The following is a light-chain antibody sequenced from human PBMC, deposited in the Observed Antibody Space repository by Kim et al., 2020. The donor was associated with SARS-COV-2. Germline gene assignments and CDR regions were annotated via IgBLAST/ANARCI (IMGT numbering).Light chain of an antibody. CDR1: QSVSSNS. CDR3: QQYATAPWT. CDR2: GAS. Sequence: PGERATLSCRASQSVSSNSLAWYRQKPGQAPRLLIYGASNRATGVPDRFSGSGSGTDFTLSLSRLEPEDFAVYYCQQYATAPWTFGQGTKVEIK. J-gene: IGKJ1*01. V-gene: IGKV3-20*01.